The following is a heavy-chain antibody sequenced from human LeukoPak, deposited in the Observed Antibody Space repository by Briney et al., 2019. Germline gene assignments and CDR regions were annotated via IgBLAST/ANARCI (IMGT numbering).Heavy chain of an antibody. V-gene: IGHV3-48*03. J-gene: IGHJ4*02. D-gene: IGHD6-19*01. CDR2: ISSGGSTI. CDR1: GFSFSSYE. Sequence: GGSLRLSCAASGFSFSSYEMNWARRAPGKGLEWISYISSGGSTIDYADSVKGRFTISRDNAKNSLSLQMNSLRAEDTAVYYCARSTVTGTFDYWGQGTLVTVSS. CDR3: ARSTVTGTFDY.